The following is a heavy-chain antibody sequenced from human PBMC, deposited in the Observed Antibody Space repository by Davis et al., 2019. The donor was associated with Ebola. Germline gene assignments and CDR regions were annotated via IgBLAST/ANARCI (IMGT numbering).Heavy chain of an antibody. CDR2: IYYSGST. CDR1: GGSISSGGYY. D-gene: IGHD2-15*01. CDR3: ARVFRGYCSGGSCYRYWFDP. J-gene: IGHJ5*02. V-gene: IGHV4-31*03. Sequence: SETLSLTCTVSGGSISSGGYYWSWIRQHPGKGLEWIGYIYYSGSTYYNPSLKSRVTISVDTSKNQFSLKLSSVTAADTAVYYCARVFRGYCSGGSCYRYWFDPWGQGTLVTVSS.